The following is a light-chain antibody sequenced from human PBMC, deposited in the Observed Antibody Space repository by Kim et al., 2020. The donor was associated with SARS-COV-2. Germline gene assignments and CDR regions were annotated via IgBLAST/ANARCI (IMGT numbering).Light chain of an antibody. Sequence: GKTVTISCTRSSGSLDDNYVQWYQQRPGGVPTTLIYEDDQRPSGVSDRFSGSIDNSSNSASLTISGLRTEDEADYYCQSYNRDNVIFGGGTQLTVL. V-gene: IGLV6-57*03. CDR2: EDD. CDR3: QSYNRDNVI. CDR1: SGSLDDNY. J-gene: IGLJ2*01.